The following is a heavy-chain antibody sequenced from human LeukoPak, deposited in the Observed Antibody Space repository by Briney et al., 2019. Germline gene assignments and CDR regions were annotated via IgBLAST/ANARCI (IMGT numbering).Heavy chain of an antibody. CDR2: ISWNSGSI. J-gene: IGHJ6*02. D-gene: IGHD2-2*01. CDR3: AKAVVPAAMHVYYYGMDV. V-gene: IGHV3-9*01. Sequence: GRSLRLSCAASGFTFDDYAMHWVRQAPGKALEWVSGISWNSGSIGYADSVKGRFTISRDNAKNSLYLQMNSLRAEDTALYYCAKAVVPAAMHVYYYGMDVWGQGTTVTVSS. CDR1: GFTFDDYA.